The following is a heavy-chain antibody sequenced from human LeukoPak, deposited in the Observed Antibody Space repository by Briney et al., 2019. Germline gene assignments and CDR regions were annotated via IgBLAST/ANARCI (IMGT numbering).Heavy chain of an antibody. J-gene: IGHJ4*02. CDR1: GYTLTELS. Sequence: ASVKVSCKVSGYTLTELSMHWVRQAPGKGLEWMGGFDPEDGETIYAQKFQGRVTMTEDTSTDTAYMELSSLRSDDTAVYYCARDRWVPGGRSGSVDYWGQGTLVTVYS. CDR3: ARDRWVPGGRSGSVDY. D-gene: IGHD3-3*01. CDR2: FDPEDGET. V-gene: IGHV1-24*01.